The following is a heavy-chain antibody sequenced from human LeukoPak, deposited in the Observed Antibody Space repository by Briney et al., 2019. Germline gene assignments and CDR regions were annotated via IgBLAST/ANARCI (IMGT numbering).Heavy chain of an antibody. CDR3: ARAGYCTSNSCYSPNFYYMDV. CDR1: GFTFRSYR. CDR2: IKEDANEE. J-gene: IGHJ6*03. V-gene: IGHV3-7*01. D-gene: IGHD2-2*01. Sequence: GGSLRLSCAASGFTFRSYRMSWVRQAPGKGLEWVANIKEDANEEYYVDSVRDRFIISRDNAKNSLFLQMYSLRADDTAVYYCARAGYCTSNSCYSPNFYYMDVWGKGTTVAVSS.